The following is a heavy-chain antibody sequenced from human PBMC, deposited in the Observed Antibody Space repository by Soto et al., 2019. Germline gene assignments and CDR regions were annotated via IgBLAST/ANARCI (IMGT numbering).Heavy chain of an antibody. D-gene: IGHD6-13*01. Sequence: AASVKVSCKASGYTFTRYGISWVRQAPGQGLEWMGWINPNSGGTNYAQKFQGWVTMTRDTSISTAYMELSRLRSDDTAVYYCARMGTKYSSTLYYYYGMDVWG. CDR1: GYTFTRYG. CDR2: INPNSGGT. CDR3: ARMGTKYSSTLYYYYGMDV. V-gene: IGHV1-2*04. J-gene: IGHJ6*02.